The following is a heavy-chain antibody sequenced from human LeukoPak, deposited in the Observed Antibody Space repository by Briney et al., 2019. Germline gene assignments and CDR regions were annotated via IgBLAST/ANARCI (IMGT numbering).Heavy chain of an antibody. Sequence: SVKVSCKASGVTFSSHAITWVRQAPGQGLEWMGRSIPMLGTIKYAQKLQDRLTITADKSTSTAYMELSSLRSEDTAIYYCATEDGIGYCSGGNCYWTGTGREYWGQGTQVTVSS. CDR3: ATEDGIGYCSGGNCYWTGTGREY. J-gene: IGHJ4*02. D-gene: IGHD2-15*01. CDR1: GVTFSSHA. V-gene: IGHV1-69*06. CDR2: SIPMLGTI.